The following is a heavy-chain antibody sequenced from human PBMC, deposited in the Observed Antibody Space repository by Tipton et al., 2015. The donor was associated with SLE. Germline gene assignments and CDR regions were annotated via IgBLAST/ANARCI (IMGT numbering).Heavy chain of an antibody. D-gene: IGHD5-18*01. Sequence: TLSLTCTVSGGSISSYYWSWIRQPAGKGLEWIGRVYASGSANHNPSLKSRVTISVDTSKNQFSLKLSSVTAADTAVYYCARVYSYGSLYYFDNWGQGTLVTVSS. CDR3: ARVYSYGSLYYFDN. J-gene: IGHJ4*02. CDR2: VYASGSA. CDR1: GGSISSYY. V-gene: IGHV4-4*07.